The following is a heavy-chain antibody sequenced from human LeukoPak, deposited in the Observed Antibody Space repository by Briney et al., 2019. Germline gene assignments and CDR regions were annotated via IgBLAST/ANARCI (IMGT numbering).Heavy chain of an antibody. CDR3: ARFPGFEY. CDR2: INQHGSEK. CDR1: GFTFSSYW. Sequence: GSLRLSCTSSGFTFSSYWMAWVRQAPGKGLEWVANINQHGSEKNYVDSVKGRFIISRDNANNSLYLQMNSLRGEDTAVYYCARFPGFEYWGQGTLVTVSS. V-gene: IGHV3-7*01. J-gene: IGHJ4*02.